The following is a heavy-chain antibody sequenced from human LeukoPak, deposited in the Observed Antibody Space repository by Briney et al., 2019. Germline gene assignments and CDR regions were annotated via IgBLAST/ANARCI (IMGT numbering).Heavy chain of an antibody. V-gene: IGHV3-66*01. D-gene: IGHD2-2*03. CDR2: IYSGGTT. Sequence: GGSLALFCAASGFTVSSNCMSWVRQAPGKGLEWVSVIYSGGTTYYADSVKGRFTISRDNSKNTLYLQMNSLRAEDTAVYYCAMDLPWLSWGEATLVTVSS. CDR1: GFTVSSNC. J-gene: IGHJ4*02. CDR3: AMDLPWLS.